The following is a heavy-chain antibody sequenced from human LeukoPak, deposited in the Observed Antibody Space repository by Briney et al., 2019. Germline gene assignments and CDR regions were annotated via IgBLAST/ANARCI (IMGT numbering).Heavy chain of an antibody. CDR2: INHSGST. Sequence: PSETLSLTCAVYGGSFGGYYWSWIRQPPGKGLEWSGEINHSGSTNYNPSLKSRVTISVDTSKNQFSLKLSSVTAADTAVYYCARGAHYYDSSGYYYWGQGTLVTVSS. V-gene: IGHV4-34*01. J-gene: IGHJ4*02. CDR1: GGSFGGYY. CDR3: ARGAHYYDSSGYYY. D-gene: IGHD3-22*01.